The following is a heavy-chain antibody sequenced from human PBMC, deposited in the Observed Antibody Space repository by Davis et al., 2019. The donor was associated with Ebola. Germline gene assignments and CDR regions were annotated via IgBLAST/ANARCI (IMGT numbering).Heavy chain of an antibody. CDR2: ISSNGGST. CDR3: AREVIIPYYGMDV. Sequence: GESLKISCAASGFTFSSYAMHWVRQAPGKGLEYVSAISSNGGSTYYANSVKGRFTISRDNSKNTLYLQMGSLRAEDMAAYYCAREVIIPYYGMDVWGQGTTVTVSS. CDR1: GFTFSSYA. V-gene: IGHV3-64*01. D-gene: IGHD3-3*01. J-gene: IGHJ6*02.